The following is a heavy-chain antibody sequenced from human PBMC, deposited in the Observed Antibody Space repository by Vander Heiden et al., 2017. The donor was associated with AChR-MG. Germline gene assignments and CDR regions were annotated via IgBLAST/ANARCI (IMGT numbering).Heavy chain of an antibody. D-gene: IGHD5-12*01. V-gene: IGHV3-33*01. CDR2: IWYDGSNK. J-gene: IGHJ4*02. Sequence: QVQLVESGGGVVQPGRSLRLSCAASGFTFSSDGMHWVRQAQGKGLEWVAVIWYDGSNKYYADSVKGRFTISRDNSKNTLYLQMNSLRAEDTAVYYCARDLSIRGYSGYDCGYWGQGTLVTVSS. CDR1: GFTFSSDG. CDR3: ARDLSIRGYSGYDCGY.